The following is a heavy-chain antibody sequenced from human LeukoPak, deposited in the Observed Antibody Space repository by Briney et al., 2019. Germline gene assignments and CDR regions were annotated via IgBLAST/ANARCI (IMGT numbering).Heavy chain of an antibody. J-gene: IGHJ6*02. CDR2: MNPNSGNT. V-gene: IGHV1-8*02. Sequence: ASVKVSCKASGGTFSSYAISWVRQATGQGLERMGWMNPNSGNTGYAQKFQGRVTMTRNTSISTAYMELSSLRSEDTAVYYCAREIAAAGTTYYYGMDVWGQGTTVTVSS. D-gene: IGHD6-13*01. CDR3: AREIAAAGTTYYYGMDV. CDR1: GGTFSSYA.